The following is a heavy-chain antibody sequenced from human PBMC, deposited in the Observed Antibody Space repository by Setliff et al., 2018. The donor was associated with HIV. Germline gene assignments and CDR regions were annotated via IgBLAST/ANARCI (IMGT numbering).Heavy chain of an antibody. CDR3: ASAVEMATSDAFDI. V-gene: IGHV4-39*01. CDR2: IYYSGST. D-gene: IGHD5-12*01. J-gene: IGHJ3*02. Sequence: PSETLSLTCAVYGGSFSGYYWGWIRQPPGKGLEWIGSIYYSGSTYYNPSLKSRVTISVDTSKNQFSLKLSSVTAADTAVYYCASAVEMATSDAFDIWGQGTMVTVSS. CDR1: GGSFSGYY.